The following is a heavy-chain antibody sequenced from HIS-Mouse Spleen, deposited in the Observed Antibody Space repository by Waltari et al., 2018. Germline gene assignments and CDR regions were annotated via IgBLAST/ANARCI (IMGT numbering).Heavy chain of an antibody. Sequence: QLQLQESGPGVVKLSETLSLTCTVPVCLISSSSYYCGWIRRPQGKGLEWIGSIDYSGYTYYNPYLKSRVTISVDTSKNQSSLKLSSVTGADTAVYYCAREIPYSSSWYDWYFDLWGRGTLVTVSS. CDR2: IDYSGYT. J-gene: IGHJ2*01. CDR3: AREIPYSSSWYDWYFDL. CDR1: VCLISSSSYY. D-gene: IGHD6-13*01. V-gene: IGHV4-39*07.